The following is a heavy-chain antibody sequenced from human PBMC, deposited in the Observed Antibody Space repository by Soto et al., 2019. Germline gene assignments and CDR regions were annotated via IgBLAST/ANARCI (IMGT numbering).Heavy chain of an antibody. D-gene: IGHD2-8*02. CDR1: GGTFSSYA. CDR2: IIPIFGTA. J-gene: IGHJ4*02. V-gene: IGHV1-69*06. Sequence: SVKVSCKASGGTFSSYAISWVRQAPGLGLEWMGGIIPIFGTANYAQKFQGRVTITADKSTSTAYMELSSLRSEDTAMYYCASSGRLPYYFDYWGQGTLVTVSS. CDR3: ASSGRLPYYFDY.